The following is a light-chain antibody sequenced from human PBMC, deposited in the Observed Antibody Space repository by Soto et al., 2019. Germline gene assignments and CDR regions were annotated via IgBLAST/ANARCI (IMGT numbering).Light chain of an antibody. CDR2: GAS. CDR3: QQYNNWPPLT. J-gene: IGKJ1*01. CDR1: QSVNSN. V-gene: IGKV3-15*01. Sequence: EIVMTQSPATLSVSPGERATLSCRVSQSVNSNLAWYQQKPGQAPRLLIYGASTRATGIPARFSGSGSGTEFTLTISSLQSEDFAVYYCQQYNNWPPLTFGQGTKVDI.